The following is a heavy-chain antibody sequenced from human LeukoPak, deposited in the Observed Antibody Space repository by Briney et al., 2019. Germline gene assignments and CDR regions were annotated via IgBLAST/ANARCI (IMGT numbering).Heavy chain of an antibody. CDR1: GGPVTSYY. Sequence: SETLSLTCPVSGGPVTSYYWNWIRQPPGKGLEWIGYISYSGSTNYNPSLKSRVTISVDTSKNQFSLKLSSVTAADTAVYYCARSPYGGNPLDYWGQGTLVTVSS. D-gene: IGHD4-23*01. CDR2: ISYSGST. CDR3: ARSPYGGNPLDY. V-gene: IGHV4-59*02. J-gene: IGHJ4*02.